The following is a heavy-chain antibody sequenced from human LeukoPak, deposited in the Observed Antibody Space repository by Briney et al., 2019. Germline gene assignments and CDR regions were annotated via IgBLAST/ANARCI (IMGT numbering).Heavy chain of an antibody. CDR1: GFTFSSYA. CDR2: ISYDGSNK. Sequence: GGSLRLSCAASGFTFSSYAMHWVRQAPGKGLEWVAVISYDGSNKYYADSVKGRFTISRDNSKNTLYLQLNSLRAEDTAVYYCAEFGEFGYWGQGTLVTVSS. CDR3: AEFGEFGY. D-gene: IGHD3-10*01. J-gene: IGHJ4*02. V-gene: IGHV3-30*04.